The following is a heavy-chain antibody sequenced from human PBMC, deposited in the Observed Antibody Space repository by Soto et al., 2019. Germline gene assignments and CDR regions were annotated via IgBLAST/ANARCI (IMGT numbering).Heavy chain of an antibody. D-gene: IGHD2-15*01. CDR1: GLTFSSYA. V-gene: IGHV3-23*01. CDR2: ISGSGGST. CDR3: AKGTVDSTLQPYYFDF. J-gene: IGHJ4*02. Sequence: PGGSLRLSCAVSGLTFSSYAMSWVRQGPGKGLEWVSTISGSGGSTYYADSVKGRFTISRDNSRDTLCLQMNNLRAEDTAVYYCAKGTVDSTLQPYYFDFWGQGTLVTVSS.